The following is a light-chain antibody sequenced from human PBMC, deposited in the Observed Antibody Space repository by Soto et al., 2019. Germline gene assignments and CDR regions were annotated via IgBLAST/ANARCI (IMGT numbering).Light chain of an antibody. V-gene: IGKV3D-15*01. Sequence: EIEMTQSPATLSVSPGEGAPLSCRASHSVDSNFAWYQQKPGQAPRLLIYGASTRPTGIPARFSGSGSGADFTLTIIILQSEDFAVYYCQQYDKWSLTFGGGTNVDIK. CDR3: QQYDKWSLT. J-gene: IGKJ4*01. CDR1: HSVDSN. CDR2: GAS.